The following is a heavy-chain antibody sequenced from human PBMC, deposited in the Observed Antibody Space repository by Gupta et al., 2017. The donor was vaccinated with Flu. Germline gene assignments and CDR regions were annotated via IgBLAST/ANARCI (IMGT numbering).Heavy chain of an antibody. J-gene: IGHJ4*02. CDR1: GFIFSDYG. CDR2: ISYDGSYK. V-gene: IGHV3-30*03. D-gene: IGHD2-15*01. CDR3: ARDQREYCSGGDCYPQILDF. Sequence: QVQLVESGGGVVQPGRSLRLSCAASGFIFSDYGLHWVRQAPGKGLEWVAVISYDGSYKYYGDSVKGRFTISRDNSKNTLYLQMNSLRPDDTAVYYCARDQREYCSGGDCYPQILDFWGQGSLVTGSP.